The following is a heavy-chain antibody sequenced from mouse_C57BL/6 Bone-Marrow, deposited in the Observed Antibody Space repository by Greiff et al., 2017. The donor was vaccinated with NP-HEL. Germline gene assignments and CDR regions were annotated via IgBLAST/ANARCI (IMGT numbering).Heavy chain of an antibody. CDR2: ISSGGSYN. V-gene: IGHV5-6*02. Sequence: DVKLQESGGDLVKPGGSLKLSCAASGFTFSSYGMSWVRQTPDKRLEWVATISSGGSYNYYPDSVQGRFTISRDNAKNTRYLQMSSLKSEDTAMYYCARRAGFDVWGTGTTVTVSS. CDR1: GFTFSSYG. CDR3: ARRAGFDV. J-gene: IGHJ1*03.